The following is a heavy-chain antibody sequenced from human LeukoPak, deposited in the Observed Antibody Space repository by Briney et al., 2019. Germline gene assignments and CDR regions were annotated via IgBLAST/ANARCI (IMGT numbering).Heavy chain of an antibody. CDR2: ISHSGSP. V-gene: IGHV4-38-2*01. J-gene: IGHJ4*02. Sequence: SETLSLTCAVSAYSITYGYFWAWIRQPPGKGLEWIGSISHSGSPHYSPTLESRVTISRDTSENKFSLKMTSVTAADTAVYFCARVVRPQGDFDSWSQGTLVIISS. CDR1: AYSITYGYF. D-gene: IGHD2-15*01. CDR3: ARVVRPQGDFDS.